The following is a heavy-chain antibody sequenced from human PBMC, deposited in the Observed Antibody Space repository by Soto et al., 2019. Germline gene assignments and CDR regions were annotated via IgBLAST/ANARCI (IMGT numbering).Heavy chain of an antibody. V-gene: IGHV1-3*01. CDR3: ARTVTIFGVVRGDYFDY. J-gene: IGHJ4*02. D-gene: IGHD3-3*01. CDR1: GYTFTSYA. CDR2: INAGNGNT. Sequence: ASVKVSCKASGYTFTSYAMHWVRQAPGQRLEWMGWINAGNGNTKYSQKFQGRVTITADKSTSTAYMELSSLRSEDTAVYYCARTVTIFGVVRGDYFDYWGQGTLVTVSS.